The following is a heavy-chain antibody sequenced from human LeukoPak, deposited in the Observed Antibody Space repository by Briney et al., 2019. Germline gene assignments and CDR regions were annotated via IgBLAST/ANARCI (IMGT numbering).Heavy chain of an antibody. CDR1: GGSINSYY. CDR3: ARTTEGGYTYDYFYYYYMDV. D-gene: IGHD5-18*01. J-gene: IGHJ6*03. V-gene: IGHV4-4*07. CDR2: IYTSGST. Sequence: SETLSLTCTVSGGSINSYYWSWIRQPAGKGLEWIGRIYTSGSTNYNPSLKSRVTISVDTSKNQFSLKLSSVTAADTAVYYCARTTEGGYTYDYFYYYYMDVWGKGTTVTISS.